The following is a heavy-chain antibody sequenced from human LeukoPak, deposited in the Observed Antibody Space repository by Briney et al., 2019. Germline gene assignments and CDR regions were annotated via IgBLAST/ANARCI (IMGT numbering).Heavy chain of an antibody. Sequence: GGSLRLSCAASGFTLSPYEMNWVRQAPGKGLEWVSYISSGGETMYYADSVKSRFTISRDNAKNSLYLQMNSLRVEDTAVYYCARVVSSVDYWGQGTLVTVSS. CDR3: ARVVSSVDY. CDR1: GFTLSPYE. CDR2: ISSGGETM. V-gene: IGHV3-48*03. D-gene: IGHD6-19*01. J-gene: IGHJ4*02.